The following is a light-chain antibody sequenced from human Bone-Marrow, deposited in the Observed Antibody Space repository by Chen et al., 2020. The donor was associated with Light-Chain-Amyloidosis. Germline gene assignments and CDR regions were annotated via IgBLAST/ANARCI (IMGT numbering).Light chain of an antibody. CDR2: DNN. CDR3: QSYDSSLRGLI. CDR1: GSNIGPSYE. V-gene: IGLV1-40*01. Sequence: QSVLTQPPSVSGAPGQRVTISCTGGGSNIGPSYEVHWYQQLPGSAPRLLVYDNNNRPSGVPDRFSGSRSGTSASLAITGLQAEDEADYYCQSYDSSLRGLIFGGGTKLTVL. J-gene: IGLJ2*01.